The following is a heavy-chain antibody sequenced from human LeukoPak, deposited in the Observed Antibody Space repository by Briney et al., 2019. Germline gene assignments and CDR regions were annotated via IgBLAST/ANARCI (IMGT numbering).Heavy chain of an antibody. V-gene: IGHV3-23*01. J-gene: IGHJ4*02. CDR2: ISGSGGST. D-gene: IGHD1-26*01. CDR3: ARNRGGYDGPCDY. CDR1: GFTFSSYA. Sequence: GGSLRLSCAASGFTFSSYAMSWVRQAPGKGLEWVSAISGSGGSTYYADSVKGRFTISRDNSKNTLYLQMDSLTAEDTAVYYCARNRGGYDGPCDYWGQGTLVTVST.